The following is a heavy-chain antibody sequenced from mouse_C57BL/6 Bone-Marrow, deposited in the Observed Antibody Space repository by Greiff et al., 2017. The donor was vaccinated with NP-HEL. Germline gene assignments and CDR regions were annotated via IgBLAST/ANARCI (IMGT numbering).Heavy chain of an antibody. J-gene: IGHJ3*01. D-gene: IGHD2-4*01. Sequence: EVQGVESGGGLVQPGGSLKLSCAASGFTFSDYGMAWVRQAPRKGPEWVAFISNLAYSIYYADTVTGRFTTSRENAKNTLYLEMSSLRSEDTAMYYCARDDYFSWFAYWGQGTLVTVSA. CDR3: ARDDYFSWFAY. CDR2: ISNLAYSI. CDR1: GFTFSDYG. V-gene: IGHV5-15*01.